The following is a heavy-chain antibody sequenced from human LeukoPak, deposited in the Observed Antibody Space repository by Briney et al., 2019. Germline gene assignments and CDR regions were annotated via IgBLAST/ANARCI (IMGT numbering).Heavy chain of an antibody. CDR1: GYSLSELF. Sequence: ASVKVSCKVSGYSLSELFTHWVRQAPGKGLEWMGGFDPEDGEPMYAQKFQGRVAMTEDTSTDTAYMELSSLRSEDTAVYYCATEKDELLDSWGQGTLVTVSS. D-gene: IGHD1-1*01. CDR3: ATEKDELLDS. V-gene: IGHV1-24*01. CDR2: FDPEDGEP. J-gene: IGHJ5*01.